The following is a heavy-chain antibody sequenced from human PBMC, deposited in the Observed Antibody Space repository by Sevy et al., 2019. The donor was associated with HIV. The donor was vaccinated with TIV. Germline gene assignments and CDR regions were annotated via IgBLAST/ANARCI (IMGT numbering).Heavy chain of an antibody. J-gene: IGHJ4*02. CDR2: INWNGADT. CDR3: AKNKGITFGGLGAQYFDC. D-gene: IGHD3-16*01. Sequence: GGSLRLSCAVSGFTFNEYGMSWVRQVPGKGLEWVSGINWNGADTDYADSVKGRFTISRDNAKNSLYLQMNGLRAEDTAMYFCAKNKGITFGGLGAQYFDCWGRGTLVTVSS. CDR1: GFTFNEYG. V-gene: IGHV3-20*04.